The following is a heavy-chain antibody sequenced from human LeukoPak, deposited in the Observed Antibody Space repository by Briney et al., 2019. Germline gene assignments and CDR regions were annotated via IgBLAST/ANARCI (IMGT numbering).Heavy chain of an antibody. Sequence: ASVKVACKASGYIFTRYAMNWVRQAPGHGLEWMGWINPNTGHPTYAQGFTGRFVFSLDTSVSTAYLQISSLEAEDTAIYYCARECAIGDGFNHFDYWGQGALVTVSP. J-gene: IGHJ4*02. CDR1: GYIFTRYA. CDR3: ARECAIGDGFNHFDY. D-gene: IGHD5-24*01. CDR2: INPNTGHP. V-gene: IGHV7-4-1*02.